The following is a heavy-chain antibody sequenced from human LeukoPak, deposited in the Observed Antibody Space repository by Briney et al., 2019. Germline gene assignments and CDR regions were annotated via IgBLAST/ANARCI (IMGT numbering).Heavy chain of an antibody. D-gene: IGHD6-13*01. J-gene: IGHJ3*02. V-gene: IGHV3-7*05. Sequence: GGSLRLSCAASGFTFSNAWMSWVRQAPGKGLEWVANTKQDGSEKYYVDSVKGRFTISRDNAKNSLYLQMNSLRADDTAVYYCARWGTYSSSWLGAFDIWGHGTMVTVSS. CDR3: ARWGTYSSSWLGAFDI. CDR1: GFTFSNAW. CDR2: TKQDGSEK.